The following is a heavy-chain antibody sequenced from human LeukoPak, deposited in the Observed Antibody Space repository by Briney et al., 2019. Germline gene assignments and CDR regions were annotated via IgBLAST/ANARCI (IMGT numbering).Heavy chain of an antibody. CDR2: INTNTGNP. D-gene: IGHD3-22*01. J-gene: IGHJ6*03. V-gene: IGHV7-4-1*02. CDR3: ARGRYYDSSGYYYGYYYYMDV. Sequence: ASVKVSCKASGYTFTNYHMHWVRQAPGQGLEWMGWINTNTGNPTYAQGFTGRFVFSLDTSVSTAYLQISSLKAEDTAVYYCARGRYYDSSGYYYGYYYYMDVWGKGTTVTVSS. CDR1: GYTFTNYH.